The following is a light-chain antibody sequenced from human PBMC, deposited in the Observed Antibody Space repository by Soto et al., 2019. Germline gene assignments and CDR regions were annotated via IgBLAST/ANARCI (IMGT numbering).Light chain of an antibody. CDR2: MAS. CDR1: QSISPY. V-gene: IGKV1-5*03. CDR3: QQSNSYPWT. Sequence: IQMTQSPSTLSASAGDRVTITCRASQSISPYLAWYQQKPGKAPKRLIYMASSLQSGVPSRFSGSGSGTEFTLTISSLQPDDFATYYCQQSNSYPWTFGQGTQVDIK. J-gene: IGKJ1*01.